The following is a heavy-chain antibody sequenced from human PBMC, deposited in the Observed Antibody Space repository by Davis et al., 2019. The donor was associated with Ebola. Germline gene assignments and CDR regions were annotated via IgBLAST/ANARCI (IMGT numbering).Heavy chain of an antibody. Sequence: SGFTFNHFAMSWVRQAPGKGLECVCRIKSKTDGGTTDYAAPVKGRFTIPRDDSKNTLYLQMNSLKTEDTAVYYCTTVPYLYDSTGWFDYWGQGTLVTVSS. CDR3: TTVPYLYDSTGWFDY. V-gene: IGHV3-15*01. J-gene: IGHJ4*02. CDR1: GFTFNHFA. D-gene: IGHD3-22*01. CDR2: IKSKTDGGTT.